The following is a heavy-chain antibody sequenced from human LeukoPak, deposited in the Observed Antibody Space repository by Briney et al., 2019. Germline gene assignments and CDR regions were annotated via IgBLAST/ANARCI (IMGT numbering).Heavy chain of an antibody. D-gene: IGHD6-19*01. J-gene: IGHJ1*01. Sequence: SVKVSCKASGGTFSSYAISWVRQAPGQGLEWMGGIIPIFGTANYAQKFQGRVTITADESTSTACMELSSLRSEDTAVYYCARDQGIAVAGRAEYFQHWGQGTLVTVSS. CDR1: GGTFSSYA. V-gene: IGHV1-69*13. CDR2: IIPIFGTA. CDR3: ARDQGIAVAGRAEYFQH.